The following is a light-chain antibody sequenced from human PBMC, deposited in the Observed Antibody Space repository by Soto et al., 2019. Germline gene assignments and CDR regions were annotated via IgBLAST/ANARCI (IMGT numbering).Light chain of an antibody. CDR3: AAWDDSLSGPVVV. CDR2: RNN. J-gene: IGLJ2*01. CDR1: SSNIGSNY. Sequence: QSVLTQPPSASGTPGQRVTISCSGSSSNIGSNYVYWYQQLPGTAPKLLIYRNNQRPSGVPDRFSGSKSGTSASLAISRLRSEDEADDYCAAWDDSLSGPVVVFGGGTKLTVL. V-gene: IGLV1-47*01.